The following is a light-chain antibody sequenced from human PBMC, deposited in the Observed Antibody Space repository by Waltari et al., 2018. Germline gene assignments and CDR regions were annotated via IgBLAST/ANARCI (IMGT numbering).Light chain of an antibody. J-gene: IGLJ2*01. CDR1: SDDVGLFDF. V-gene: IGLV2-14*03. Sequence: QSALTQPASVSGSPGQSITISCTGTSDDVGLFDFVAWFQQQSGEAPKLIIHDVNRRPSGISDRFSGSKSGNTASLTISRLQPEDEGHYYCNSYTNNAALVFGGGTKLTLL. CDR2: DVN. CDR3: NSYTNNAALV.